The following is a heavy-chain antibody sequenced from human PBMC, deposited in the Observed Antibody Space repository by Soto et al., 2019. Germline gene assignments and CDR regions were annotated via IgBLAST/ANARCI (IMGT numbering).Heavy chain of an antibody. CDR3: AKSGAYCSGGSCYLRYYYDY. V-gene: IGHV3-30*18. Sequence: GGSLSLSCAASGFTFSSYGMHWVRQAPGKGLEWVAVISYDGSNKYYADSVKGRFTISRDNSKNTLYLQMDSLRAEDTAVYYCAKSGAYCSGGSCYLRYYYDYSVQGTLVTVSS. CDR2: ISYDGSNK. CDR1: GFTFSSYG. D-gene: IGHD2-15*01. J-gene: IGHJ4*02.